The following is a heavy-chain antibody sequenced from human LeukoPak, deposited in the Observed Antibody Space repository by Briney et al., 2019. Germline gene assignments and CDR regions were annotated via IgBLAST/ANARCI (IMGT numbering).Heavy chain of an antibody. J-gene: IGHJ4*02. CDR1: GLTVSSNY. CDR3: ARDSWPTSYYFDY. D-gene: IGHD6-13*01. V-gene: IGHV3-53*01. CDR2: IYSGGST. Sequence: GGSLRLSCAASGLTVSSNYMGWVRQAPGKGLEWVSLIYSGGSTYYTDSVKGRFTISRDTSKNTLYLQMNSLRAEDTAVYYCARDSWPTSYYFDYWGQGTLVTVSS.